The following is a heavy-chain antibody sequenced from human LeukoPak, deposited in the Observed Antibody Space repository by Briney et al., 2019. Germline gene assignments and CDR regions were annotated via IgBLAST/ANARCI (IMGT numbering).Heavy chain of an antibody. D-gene: IGHD6-19*01. CDR1: GFTFSSYA. V-gene: IGHV3-30-3*01. CDR2: ISYDGSNK. J-gene: IGHJ4*02. CDR3: AREQCDY. Sequence: GGSLRLSCAASGFTFSSYAMHWVRQAPGKGLEWVAVISYDGSNKYYADSVKGRFTISRDNSKNTLYLQMNSLRAEDTAVYYCAREQCDYWGQGTLVTVSS.